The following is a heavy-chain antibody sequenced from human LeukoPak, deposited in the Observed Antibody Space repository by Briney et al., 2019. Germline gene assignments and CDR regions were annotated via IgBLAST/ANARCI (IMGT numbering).Heavy chain of an antibody. CDR3: ARHARGTVTRPTTYYFDY. V-gene: IGHV4-61*08. CDR1: GYSISSGGYY. D-gene: IGHD4-17*01. CDR2: IYYSGST. J-gene: IGHJ4*02. Sequence: SQTLSLTCTVSGYSISSGGYYWSWIRQPPGKGLEWIGYIYYSGSTNYNPSLKSRVIISVDTSKNQFSLKLSSVTAADTAVYYCARHARGTVTRPTTYYFDYWGQGTLVTVSS.